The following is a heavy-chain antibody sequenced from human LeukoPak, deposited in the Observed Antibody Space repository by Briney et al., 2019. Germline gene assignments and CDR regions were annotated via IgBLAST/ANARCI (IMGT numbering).Heavy chain of an antibody. CDR1: GFTFSSYS. CDR2: ISSSSSYI. CDR3: ARLPTFYYDSSGYHYDY. Sequence: GGSLRLSCAASGFTFSSYSMNWVRQAPGKGLEWVSSISSSSSYIYYADSVKGRFTISRDNAKNSLYLQMNSLRAEDTAVYYCARLPTFYYDSSGYHYDYWGQGTLVTVSS. V-gene: IGHV3-21*01. D-gene: IGHD3-22*01. J-gene: IGHJ4*02.